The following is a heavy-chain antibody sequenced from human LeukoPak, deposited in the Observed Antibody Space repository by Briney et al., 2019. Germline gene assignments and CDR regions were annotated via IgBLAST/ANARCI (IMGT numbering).Heavy chain of an antibody. D-gene: IGHD3-22*01. J-gene: IGHJ4*02. V-gene: IGHV1-8*01. CDR2: MNPNSGNT. CDR3: ARGGYYDSSGYYFFRY. Sequence: VASVKVSCKASGYTFTSYDINWVRQATGQGLEWMGWMNPNSGNTGYAQKFQGRVTMTRNTSISTAYMELSSLRSEDTAVYYCARGGYYDSSGYYFFRYWGQGTLVTVSS. CDR1: GYTFTSYD.